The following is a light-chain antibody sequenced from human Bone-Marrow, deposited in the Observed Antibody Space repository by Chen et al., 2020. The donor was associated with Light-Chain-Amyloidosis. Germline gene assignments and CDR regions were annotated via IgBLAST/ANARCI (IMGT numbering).Light chain of an antibody. J-gene: IGLJ3*02. CDR1: NIGSTS. Sequence: SYVLTQPSSVSVAPGQTAMIDCGGNNIGSTSVHWYQQTPGQAPLLVVYDDSDRPSGIPERLSGSNSGNTTTLTIGRVEAGDEADYYCQVWDRSSDRPVFGGGTKLTVL. CDR3: QVWDRSSDRPV. CDR2: DDS. V-gene: IGLV3-21*02.